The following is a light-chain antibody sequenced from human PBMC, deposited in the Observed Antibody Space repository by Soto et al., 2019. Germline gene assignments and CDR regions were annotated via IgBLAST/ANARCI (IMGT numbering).Light chain of an antibody. V-gene: IGKV1-27*01. CDR1: QGISNS. J-gene: IGKJ4*01. CDR3: QTYNSARVT. Sequence: DIQMTQSPSSLSASVGDRVTITCRASQGISNSLAWYQQNAGKSPKLLIYAASNLQSVVPSRFSDSGPGTDFCLTISSLQPEDAATYYCQTYNSARVTFGGGTKEEMK. CDR2: AAS.